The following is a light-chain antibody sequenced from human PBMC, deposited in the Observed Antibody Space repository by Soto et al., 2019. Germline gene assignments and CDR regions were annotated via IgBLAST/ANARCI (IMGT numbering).Light chain of an antibody. J-gene: IGKJ2*01. Sequence: DIVMTQSPDSLAVSLGERATINCKSSQSVLYSSNNKNYLAWYQQKPGQPPKLPIYWASTRESGVPDRFSGSGSGTDFTLTISTLQAEDGAVYYCQQYYSPPYTFGQGTKLEIK. CDR2: WAS. CDR3: QQYYSPPYT. V-gene: IGKV4-1*01. CDR1: QSVLYSSNNKNY.